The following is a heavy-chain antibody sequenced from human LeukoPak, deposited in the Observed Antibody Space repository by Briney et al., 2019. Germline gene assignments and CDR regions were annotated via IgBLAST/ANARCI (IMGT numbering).Heavy chain of an antibody. Sequence: SETLSLTCTVSGYSISSGYYWGWIRQPPGKGLEWIGSIYHSGSTYYNPSLKSRVTISVDKSKNQFSLKLSSVTAADTAVYYCARTRLNYYDSSGYSDYWGQGTLVTVSS. CDR3: ARTRLNYYDSSGYSDY. V-gene: IGHV4-38-2*02. CDR1: GYSISSGYY. D-gene: IGHD3-22*01. J-gene: IGHJ4*02. CDR2: IYHSGST.